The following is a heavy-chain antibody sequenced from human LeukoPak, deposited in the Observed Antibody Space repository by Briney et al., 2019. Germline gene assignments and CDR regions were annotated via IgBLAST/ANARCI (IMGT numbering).Heavy chain of an antibody. D-gene: IGHD3-10*01. V-gene: IGHV4-38-2*02. CDR2: IYHRGNT. J-gene: IGHJ4*02. CDR1: GFSIGTGYS. Sequence: SETLSLTCSVSGFSIGTGYSWGWIRQPPGKGLEWIGTIYHRGNTYYNPFLMSRVTISLDTSKNQFSLRLTSVTAADTALYYCAREVESWFGDLLSYLDSWGQGTQVTVSS. CDR3: AREVESWFGDLLSYLDS.